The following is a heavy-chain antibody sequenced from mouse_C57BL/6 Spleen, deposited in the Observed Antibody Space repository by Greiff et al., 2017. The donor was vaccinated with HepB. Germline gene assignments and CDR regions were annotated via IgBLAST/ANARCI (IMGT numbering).Heavy chain of an antibody. D-gene: IGHD2-3*01. CDR1: GFTFSSYA. V-gene: IGHV5-4*01. CDR3: ARDFDGPWFAY. CDR2: ISDGGSYT. Sequence: EVKLMESGGGLVKPGGSLKLSCAASGFTFSSYAMSWVRQTPEKRLEWVATISDGGSYTYYPDNVKGRFTISRDNAKNNLYLQMSRLKSEDTAMYYCARDFDGPWFAYWGQGTLVTVSA. J-gene: IGHJ3*01.